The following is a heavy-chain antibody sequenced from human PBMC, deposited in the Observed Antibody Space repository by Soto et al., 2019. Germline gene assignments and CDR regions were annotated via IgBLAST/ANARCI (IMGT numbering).Heavy chain of an antibody. Sequence: QVQLVQSGAEVKKPGASVKVSCKASGFTFKTYDFNWVRQAPGQGLEWMGWMNPDNGNTDSAEKSQGRVTMTRDTSIRTAYMELSSLTSDDSAVYYCARGGDYGDYPFECWGQGTLVTVSS. CDR2: MNPDNGNT. CDR1: GFTFKTYD. J-gene: IGHJ4*02. D-gene: IGHD4-17*01. V-gene: IGHV1-8*01. CDR3: ARGGDYGDYPFEC.